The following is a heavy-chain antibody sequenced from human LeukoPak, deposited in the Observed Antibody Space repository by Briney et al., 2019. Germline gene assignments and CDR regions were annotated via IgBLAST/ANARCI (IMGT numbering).Heavy chain of an antibody. D-gene: IGHD3-16*01. CDR3: ATRPNYDYVWGSYPMGGSYFDY. V-gene: IGHV1-69*13. CDR1: GGTFSSYA. J-gene: IGHJ4*02. CDR2: IIPIFGTA. Sequence: SVKVSCKASGGTFSSYAISWVRQAPGQGLEWMGGIIPIFGTANYAQKFQGRVTITADESTSTAYMELSSLRSEDTAVYYCATRPNYDYVWGSYPMGGSYFDYWGQGTLVTVSS.